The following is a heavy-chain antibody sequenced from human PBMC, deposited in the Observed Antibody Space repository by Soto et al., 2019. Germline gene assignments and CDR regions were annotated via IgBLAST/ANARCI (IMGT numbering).Heavy chain of an antibody. D-gene: IGHD1-26*01. CDR2: IYYSGST. CDR3: ARDKNHLGAAPGGFAP. Sequence: QVQLQESGPGLVKPSQTLSLTCTVSGGSISSGGYYWSWIRQHPGKGLEWIGYIYYSGSTYYNPSLKSRVTISVDTSKNQFSLKLSSVTAADTAVYYCARDKNHLGAAPGGFAPWGQGTLVTVSS. J-gene: IGHJ5*02. V-gene: IGHV4-31*03. CDR1: GGSISSGGYY.